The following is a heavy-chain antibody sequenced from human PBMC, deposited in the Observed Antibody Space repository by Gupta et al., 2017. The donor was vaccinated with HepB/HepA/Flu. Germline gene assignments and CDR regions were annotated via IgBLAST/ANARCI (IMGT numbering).Heavy chain of an antibody. CDR2: ISYDGSNK. CDR1: GFTFSSYG. Sequence: QVQLVESGGGVVQPGRSLRLSCAASGFTFSSYGMHWVRQAPGKGLEWVAVISYDGSNKYYADSVKGRFTISRDNSKNTLYLQMNSLRAEDTAVYYCAKSNAHDCSSTSCYTQYFQHWGQGTLVTVSS. D-gene: IGHD2-2*02. CDR3: AKSNAHDCSSTSCYTQYFQH. J-gene: IGHJ1*01. V-gene: IGHV3-30*18.